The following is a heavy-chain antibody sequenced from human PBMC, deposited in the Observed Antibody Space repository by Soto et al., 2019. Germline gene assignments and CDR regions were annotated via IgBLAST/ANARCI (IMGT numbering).Heavy chain of an antibody. Sequence: QVQLVQSETEVKKPGYAVKVSCKASGGTFNTYAMNWVRQAPGQGLEWMGGIIPMFDTPRYAQKFQGRVTITVDESTTTAYRELSSLRSDDTAVYYCTRSIGSGGVIGGFDYWGQGTMVTVS. CDR2: IIPMFDTP. CDR3: TRSIGSGGVIGGFDY. D-gene: IGHD3-16*02. V-gene: IGHV1-69*01. CDR1: GGTFNTYA. J-gene: IGHJ4*02.